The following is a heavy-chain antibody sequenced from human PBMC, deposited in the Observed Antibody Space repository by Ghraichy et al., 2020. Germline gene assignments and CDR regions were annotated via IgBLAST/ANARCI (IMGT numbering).Heavy chain of an antibody. Sequence: SETLSLTCTVSGGSISSSGYYWGWIRQPPGKGLEWIGSVYYSGATYDNPSLKSRVTMSVDTSKNQFSLQLSSVTAADTAVYYCARDWWKLLPRDNHFDYWGQGSLVTVSS. D-gene: IGHD4/OR15-4a*01. J-gene: IGHJ4*02. CDR2: VYYSGAT. V-gene: IGHV4-39*07. CDR3: ARDWWKLLPRDNHFDY. CDR1: GGSISSSGYY.